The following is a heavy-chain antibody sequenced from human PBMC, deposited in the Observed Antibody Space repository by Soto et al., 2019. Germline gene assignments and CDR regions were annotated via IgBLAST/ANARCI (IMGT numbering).Heavy chain of an antibody. CDR2: ISYDGSNK. CDR1: GFTFSSYA. V-gene: IGHV3-30-3*01. CDR3: ARDLYSGYSSSKSYYYGMDV. D-gene: IGHD6-13*01. J-gene: IGHJ6*02. Sequence: VGSLRLSCAASGFTFSSYAMHWVRQAPGKGLEWVAVISYDGSNKYYADSVKGRFTISRDNSKNTLYLQMNSLRAEDTAVYYCARDLYSGYSSSKSYYYGMDVWGQGTTVTVSS.